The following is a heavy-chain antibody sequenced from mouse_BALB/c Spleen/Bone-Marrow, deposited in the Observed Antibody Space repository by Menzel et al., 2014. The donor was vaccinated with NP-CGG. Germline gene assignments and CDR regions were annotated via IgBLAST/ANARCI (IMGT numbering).Heavy chain of an antibody. V-gene: IGHV14-3*02. CDR3: AAYYRYLAWFAY. D-gene: IGHD2-14*01. Sequence: EVQLQQSGAELVKPGASVKLSCTASGFNIKDTYMHWVKQRPEQGLEWIGRIDPANGNTKYDPKFQGKATITADTPSNTAYLQLSSLTSEDPAVYYCAAYYRYLAWFAYWGQGTLVTVSA. CDR1: GFNIKDTY. CDR2: IDPANGNT. J-gene: IGHJ3*01.